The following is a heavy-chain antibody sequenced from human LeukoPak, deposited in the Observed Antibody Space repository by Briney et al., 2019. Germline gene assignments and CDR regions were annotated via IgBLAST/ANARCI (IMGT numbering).Heavy chain of an antibody. CDR3: AGDPVGP. J-gene: IGHJ5*02. CDR1: GFTFDDYA. Sequence: PGGSLRLSCATSGFTFDDYAMHWVRQAPGKGLEWVSSITSSSSYIYYADSVKGRFTISRDNAKNSLYLQMNSLRAEDTAVYYCAGDPVGPWGQGTLVTVSS. V-gene: IGHV3-21*01. CDR2: ITSSSSYI.